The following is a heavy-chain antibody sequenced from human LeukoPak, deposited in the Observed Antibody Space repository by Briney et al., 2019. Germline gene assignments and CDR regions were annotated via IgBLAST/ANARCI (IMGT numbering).Heavy chain of an antibody. V-gene: IGHV1-8*02. Sequence: GASVKVSCKASGYTFTSYDINWVRQATGQGLEWMGWINPNSGNTGYAQKFQGRVTMTRNTSISTAYMELSSLRSEDTAVYYCARDKAAASYYYYGMDVWGQGTTVTVSS. CDR1: GYTFTSYD. D-gene: IGHD6-13*01. J-gene: IGHJ6*02. CDR2: INPNSGNT. CDR3: ARDKAAASYYYYGMDV.